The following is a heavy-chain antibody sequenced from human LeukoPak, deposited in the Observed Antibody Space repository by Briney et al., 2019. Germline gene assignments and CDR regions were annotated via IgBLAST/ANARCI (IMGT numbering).Heavy chain of an antibody. CDR2: MNPNSGNT. D-gene: IGHD4-11*01. CDR1: GYTFTSYD. CDR3: AKELPPGSNAFDI. V-gene: IGHV1-8*01. Sequence: ASVKVSCKASGYTFTSYDINWVRQATGQGLEWMGWMNPNSGNTGYAQKFQGRVTMTRDTSISTACMELSRLRSDDTAVYYCAKELPPGSNAFDIWGQGTMVTVSS. J-gene: IGHJ3*02.